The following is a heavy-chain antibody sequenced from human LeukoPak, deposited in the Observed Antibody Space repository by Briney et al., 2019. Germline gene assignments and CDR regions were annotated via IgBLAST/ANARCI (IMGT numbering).Heavy chain of an antibody. CDR1: GFTISSYW. V-gene: IGHV3-7*03. CDR3: ARDPSLPYYFGSGTYRRFDS. J-gene: IGHJ5*01. Sequence: GGPLRLSCAAAGFTISSYWMYWVRQAPGKGLEWVASIKEDGSGEYYVDSVKGRFTISRDKAKKSLCLRLNSVRAEDTAVYYCARDPSLPYYFGSGTYRRFDSWGQGTLVIVSS. CDR2: IKEDGSGE. D-gene: IGHD3-10*01.